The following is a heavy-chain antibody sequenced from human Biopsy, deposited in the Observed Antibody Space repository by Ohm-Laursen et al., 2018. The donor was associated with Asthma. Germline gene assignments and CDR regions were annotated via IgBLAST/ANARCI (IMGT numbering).Heavy chain of an antibody. CDR2: IWFDGSNK. D-gene: IGHD3-10*01. CDR1: GFTFGSYG. CDR3: GRERSYMVDY. J-gene: IGHJ4*02. V-gene: IGHV3-33*01. Sequence: SLRLSCAASGFTFGSYGLHWVRQAPGKGLEWVADIWFDGSNKHYADSVKGRFTISRDNSKNTLYLQMNSLRAEDSALYYCGRERSYMVDYWGQGTLVIVSS.